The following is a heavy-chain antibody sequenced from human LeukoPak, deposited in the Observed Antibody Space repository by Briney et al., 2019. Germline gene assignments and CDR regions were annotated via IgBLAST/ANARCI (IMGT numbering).Heavy chain of an antibody. CDR1: GYIFPNYW. CDR3: ARRDSGSSTRSYYYYYGMDV. J-gene: IGHJ6*02. V-gene: IGHV5-51*01. CDR2: IYPADSDT. Sequence: GESLKISCKGSGYIFPNYWLGWVRQMPGKGLEWMGIIYPADSDTRYSPSFQGQVTISADKSVYTAYLQWSSLKASDTAMYYCARRDSGSSTRSYYYYYGMDVWGQGTTVTVSS. D-gene: IGHD2-2*01.